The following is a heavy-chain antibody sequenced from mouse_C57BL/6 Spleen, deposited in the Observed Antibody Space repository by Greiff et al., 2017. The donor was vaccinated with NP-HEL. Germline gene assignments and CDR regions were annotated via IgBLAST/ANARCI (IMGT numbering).Heavy chain of an antibody. CDR1: GYTFTSYW. V-gene: IGHV1-50*01. Sequence: VQLQQSGAELVKPGASVKLSCKASGYTFTSYWMQWVKQRPGQGLEWIGEIDPSDSYTNYNQKFKGKATLTVDKSSSTAYMQLSSLTSEDSAVYYCSRSGDYGYAMDYWGQGTSVTVSS. CDR3: SRSGDYGYAMDY. J-gene: IGHJ4*01. D-gene: IGHD2-4*01. CDR2: IDPSDSYT.